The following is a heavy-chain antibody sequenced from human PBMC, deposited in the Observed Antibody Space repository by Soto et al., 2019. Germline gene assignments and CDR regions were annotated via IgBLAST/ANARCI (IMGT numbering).Heavy chain of an antibody. D-gene: IGHD3-10*01. J-gene: IGHJ6*03. V-gene: IGHV1-8*01. CDR3: AREVSMVRGNFEYYYYYYMDV. CDR1: GYTFTSYD. Sequence: ASVKVSCKASGYTFTSYDINWVRQATGQGLEWMGWMNPNSGNTGYAQKFQGRVTMTRNTSISTAYMELSSLRSEDTAVYYCAREVSMVRGNFEYYYYYYMDVWGKGTTVTVSS. CDR2: MNPNSGNT.